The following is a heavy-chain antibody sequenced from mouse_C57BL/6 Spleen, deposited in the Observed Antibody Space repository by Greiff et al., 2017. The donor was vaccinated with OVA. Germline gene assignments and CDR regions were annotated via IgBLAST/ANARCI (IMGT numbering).Heavy chain of an antibody. CDR1: GYSITSGYY. J-gene: IGHJ3*01. D-gene: IGHD2-3*01. CDR3: ARHDGYFAWFAY. CDR2: ISYDGSN. V-gene: IGHV3-6*01. Sequence: EVHLVESGPGLVKPSQSLSLTCSVTGYSITSGYYWNWIRQFPGNKLEWMGYISYDGSNNYNPSLKNRISITRDTSKNQFFLKLNSVTTEDTATYYCARHDGYFAWFAYWGQGTLVTVSA.